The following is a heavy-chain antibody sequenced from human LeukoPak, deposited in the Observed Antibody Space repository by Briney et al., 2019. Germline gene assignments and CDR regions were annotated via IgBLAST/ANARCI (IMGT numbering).Heavy chain of an antibody. D-gene: IGHD2-21*01. CDR1: GFTFSNAS. J-gene: IGHJ4*02. Sequence: SGGSLRLSCAASGFTFSNASMNWVRQAPGKGLEWVGRIKPKTDGETTEYAAPVKGRFSISRDDSKNMLYLQMNSLKTEDTAVYYCITPLPYSAQGGQGTLVTVSS. CDR3: ITPLPYSAQ. CDR2: IKPKTDGETT. V-gene: IGHV3-15*07.